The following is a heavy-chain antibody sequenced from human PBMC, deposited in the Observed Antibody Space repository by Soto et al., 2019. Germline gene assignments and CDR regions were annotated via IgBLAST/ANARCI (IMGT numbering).Heavy chain of an antibody. CDR2: ISGSGGST. CDR3: AKGVDYYDSSGYPTPYFDY. D-gene: IGHD3-22*01. CDR1: GFTFSSYA. Sequence: HPGGSLRLSCASSGFTFSSYAIIWVRQAPVKGLYWVSAISGSGGSTYYADSVKGRFTISRDNSKNTLYLQMNSLRAEDTAVYYCAKGVDYYDSSGYPTPYFDYWGQGTLVTVSS. J-gene: IGHJ4*02. V-gene: IGHV3-23*01.